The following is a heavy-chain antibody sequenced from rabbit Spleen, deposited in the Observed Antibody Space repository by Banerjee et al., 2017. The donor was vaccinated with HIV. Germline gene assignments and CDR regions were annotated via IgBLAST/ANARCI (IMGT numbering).Heavy chain of an antibody. CDR2: IYVGSGGGT. J-gene: IGHJ4*01. Sequence: QEQLEESGGDLVKPEGSLTLTCTASGFSFSYSYWICWVRQAPGKGLEWIACIYVGSGGGTKPGGGAKARSPTPKPPPTTGILKRPGLKVGDTPPFFGGKTPGTPYNLWARGPRATVS. CDR1: GFSFSYSYW. D-gene: IGHD7-1*01. CDR3: GKTPGTPYNL. V-gene: IGHV1S45*01.